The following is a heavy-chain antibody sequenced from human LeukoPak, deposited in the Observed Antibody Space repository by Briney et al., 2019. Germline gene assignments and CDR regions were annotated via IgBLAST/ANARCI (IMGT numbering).Heavy chain of an antibody. Sequence: GGSLRLSCAASGFTFSSYSMNWVRQAPGKGLEWVSYSSSSSSTIYYADSVKGRFTISRDNAKNSLYLQMNSLRDEDTAVYYCARGYYYDSSALTPTDYWGQGTLVTVSS. D-gene: IGHD3-22*01. CDR2: SSSSSSTI. J-gene: IGHJ4*02. V-gene: IGHV3-48*02. CDR3: ARGYYYDSSALTPTDY. CDR1: GFTFSSYS.